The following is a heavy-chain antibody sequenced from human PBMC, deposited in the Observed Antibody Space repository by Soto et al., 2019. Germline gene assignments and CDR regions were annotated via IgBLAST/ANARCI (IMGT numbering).Heavy chain of an antibody. V-gene: IGHV3-21*06. D-gene: IGHD3-10*01. Sequence: WGSLRLSCSASGFNFNSYTINCVRHSALKGLEWVSSISRFSDRTYYADSVKGRFAIFRANAENSVYLQVNSLRAEDTAVYYCARVGAYFGEFDYFDYWGQGTPVTVSS. CDR2: ISRFSDRT. J-gene: IGHJ4*02. CDR1: GFNFNSYT. CDR3: ARVGAYFGEFDYFDY.